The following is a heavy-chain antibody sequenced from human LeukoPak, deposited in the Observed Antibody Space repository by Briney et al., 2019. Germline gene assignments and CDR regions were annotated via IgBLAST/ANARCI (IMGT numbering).Heavy chain of an antibody. D-gene: IGHD3-9*01. J-gene: IGHJ4*02. Sequence: PGRSLRLSCAASGFTFSSYAIHWVRQAPGKGLEGVAVITYDGSNKYYADSVKGRFTISRDNSKNTLFLQMNSLRAEDTAVYYCANCNGWLPHNYWGQGTLVTVSS. CDR2: ITYDGSNK. V-gene: IGHV3-30-3*01. CDR3: ANCNGWLPHNY. CDR1: GFTFSSYA.